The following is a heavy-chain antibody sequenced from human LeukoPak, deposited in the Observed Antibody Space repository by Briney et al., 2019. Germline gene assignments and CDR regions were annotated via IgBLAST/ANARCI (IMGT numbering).Heavy chain of an antibody. Sequence: PVGSLRLSYAASGFTFSSYEINWVRQAPGKGLEWVSYISSSGSTIYYADSVKGQFTISRDNAKNSLYLQMNSLRAEDTAVYYCARVGSSSSAGIDYWGQGTLVTVSS. CDR2: ISSSGSTI. D-gene: IGHD6-6*01. J-gene: IGHJ4*02. V-gene: IGHV3-48*03. CDR1: GFTFSSYE. CDR3: ARVGSSSSAGIDY.